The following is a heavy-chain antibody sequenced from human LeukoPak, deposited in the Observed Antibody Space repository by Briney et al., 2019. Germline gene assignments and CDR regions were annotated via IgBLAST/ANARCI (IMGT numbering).Heavy chain of an antibody. Sequence: SETLSLTCTVSGDSISGYSWSWIRQPPGGGLEWIGYIYYSGDTAYNPSLKSRVTMSVDTSKKQLSLMLRSVTTADTAVYYCARVGVTPFTNYYYMDVWGKGTTVTIPS. CDR2: IYYSGDT. V-gene: IGHV4-59*01. D-gene: IGHD3-3*01. CDR1: GDSISGYS. CDR3: ARVGVTPFTNYYYMDV. J-gene: IGHJ6*03.